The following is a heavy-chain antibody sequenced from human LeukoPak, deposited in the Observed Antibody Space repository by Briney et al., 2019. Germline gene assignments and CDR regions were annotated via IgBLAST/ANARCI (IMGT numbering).Heavy chain of an antibody. CDR3: VLGSYDILTGYYRPHWFDP. V-gene: IGHV3-23*01. J-gene: IGHJ5*02. CDR1: GFTFANYA. CDR2: ISGSGGST. Sequence: GGSLRLSCAASGFTFANYAMSWVRQAPGKGLEWVSAISGSGGSTYYADSVKGRFTISRDNSKDTLYLQMSSLRAEDTAVYYCVLGSYDILTGYYRPHWFDPWGQGTLVTVSS. D-gene: IGHD3-9*01.